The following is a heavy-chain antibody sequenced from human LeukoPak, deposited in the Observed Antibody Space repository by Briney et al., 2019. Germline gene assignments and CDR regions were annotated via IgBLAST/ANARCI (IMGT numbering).Heavy chain of an antibody. Sequence: ASVTVSCMASGYTFTSYGISWVRQAPGQGREWMGWISAYNCNTNYAQKLQGRVNMTTDTSTRTAYMELRSLSSDDTAVYYCARSYYDLWSGYNHYYYYMDVWGKGTTVTVSS. V-gene: IGHV1-18*01. CDR3: ARSYYDLWSGYNHYYYYMDV. D-gene: IGHD3-3*01. CDR1: GYTFTSYG. CDR2: ISAYNCNT. J-gene: IGHJ6*03.